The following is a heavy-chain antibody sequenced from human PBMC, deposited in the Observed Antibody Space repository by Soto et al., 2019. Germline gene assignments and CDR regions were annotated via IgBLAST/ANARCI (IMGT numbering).Heavy chain of an antibody. J-gene: IGHJ6*02. CDR1: GYTFTSYY. CDR3: ATIRRPHANNRDGWANYYYYGMDV. CDR2: INPSGGST. V-gene: IGHV1-46*01. D-gene: IGHD1-1*01. Sequence: GASVKVSCKASGYTFTSYYMHWVRQAPGQGLEWMGIINPSGGSTSYAQKFQGRVTMTRDTSTSTVYVELSSLRSEDTAVYYCATIRRPHANNRDGWANYYYYGMDVWGQGTTVTVSS.